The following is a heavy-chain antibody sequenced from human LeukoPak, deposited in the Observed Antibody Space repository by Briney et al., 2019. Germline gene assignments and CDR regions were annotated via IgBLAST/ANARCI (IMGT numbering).Heavy chain of an antibody. CDR2: INHSGST. Sequence: SETLSLTCAVYGGSFSGYYWSWIRQPPGKGLEWIGEINHSGSTNYNPSLKSRVTISVDTSKNQFSLKLSSVTAADTAVYYCVRGYNWFDPWGQGTLVTVSS. J-gene: IGHJ5*02. CDR1: GGSFSGYY. V-gene: IGHV4-34*01. CDR3: VRGYNWFDP.